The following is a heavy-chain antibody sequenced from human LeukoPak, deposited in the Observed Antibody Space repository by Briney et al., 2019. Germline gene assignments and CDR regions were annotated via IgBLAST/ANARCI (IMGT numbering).Heavy chain of an antibody. CDR2: IYHSGST. D-gene: IGHD3-10*01. CDR1: GGSFSGYY. V-gene: IGHV4-34*01. J-gene: IGHJ6*03. CDR3: ARTGYGSGSYSSYYYYYMDV. Sequence: PSETLSLTCAVYGGSFSGYYWSWIRQPPGKGLEWIGEIYHSGSTNYNPSLKSRVTISVDTSKNQFSLKLSSVTAADTAVYYCARTGYGSGSYSSYYYYYMDVWGKGTTVTISS.